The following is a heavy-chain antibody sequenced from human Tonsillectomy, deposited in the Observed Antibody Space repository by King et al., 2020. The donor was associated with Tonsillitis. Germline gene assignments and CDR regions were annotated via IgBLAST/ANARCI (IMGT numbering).Heavy chain of an antibody. CDR3: AKIAAAGIYYYYMDV. CDR2: ISSTSSYI. D-gene: IGHD6-13*01. V-gene: IGHV3-21*01. CDR1: GFTFSSYS. J-gene: IGHJ6*03. Sequence: VQLVESGGGLVKPGGSLRLSCAASGFTFSSYSMNWVRQAPGKGLEWVSSISSTSSYIYYADSVKCRFTISRDNAKNSLYLQMNSLRAEDTAVYYCAKIAAAGIYYYYMDVWGKGTTVTVSS.